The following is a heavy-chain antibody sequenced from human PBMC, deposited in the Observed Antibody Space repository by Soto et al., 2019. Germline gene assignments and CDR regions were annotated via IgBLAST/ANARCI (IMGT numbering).Heavy chain of an antibody. V-gene: IGHV3-7*01. D-gene: IGHD2-2*01. CDR1: GFTFSSYA. J-gene: IGHJ3*02. CDR2: ISGGGSET. Sequence: GGSLRLSCAASGFTFSSYAMSWVRQAPGKGLEWVANISGGGSETYYVDSVKGRFTISRDNAKNSLYLQMNSLRAEDTAVYYCAKAFNGAIDSWGQGTMVTVSS. CDR3: AKAFNGAIDS.